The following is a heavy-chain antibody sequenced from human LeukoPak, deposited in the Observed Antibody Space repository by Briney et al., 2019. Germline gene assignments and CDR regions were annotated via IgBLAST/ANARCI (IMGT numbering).Heavy chain of an antibody. Sequence: SSETLSLTCAVSGGSISSHYWSWFRQPPGKGLEWIGYIYYSGSTNYNASLQSRVTISVDTSKNQFSLKLSSVTAADTAVYYCAKGGWSLDVWGRGTLVTVSS. CDR1: GGSISSHY. V-gene: IGHV4-59*11. CDR2: IYYSGST. J-gene: IGHJ2*01. D-gene: IGHD1-26*01. CDR3: AKGGWSLDV.